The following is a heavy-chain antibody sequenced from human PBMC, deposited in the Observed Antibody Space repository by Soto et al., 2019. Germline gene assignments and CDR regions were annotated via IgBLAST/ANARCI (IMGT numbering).Heavy chain of an antibody. CDR1: GYTFTSYY. V-gene: IGHV1-46*01. J-gene: IGHJ3*02. CDR2: INPSGGST. CDR3: AKPFGNYDHAFDI. Sequence: GASVKVSCKASGYTFTSYYMHWVRQAPGQGLEWMGIINPSGGSTSYAQKFQGRVTMTRDTSTSTVYMELSSLRSEDTAVYYCAKPFGNYDHAFDIWGQGTMVTVS. D-gene: IGHD1-7*01.